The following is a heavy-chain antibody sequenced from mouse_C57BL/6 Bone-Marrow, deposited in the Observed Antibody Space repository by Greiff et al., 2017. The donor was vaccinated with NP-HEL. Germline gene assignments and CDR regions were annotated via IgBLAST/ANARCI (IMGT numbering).Heavy chain of an antibody. CDR1: GYTFTSYW. V-gene: IGHV1-59*01. J-gene: IGHJ3*01. D-gene: IGHD1-1*01. Sequence: QVQLQQPGAELVRPGTSVKLSCKASGYTFTSYWMHWVKQRPGQGLEWIGVIDPSDSYTNYNQKFKGKATLTVDTSSSTAYMQLSSLTSEDSAVYYCASLPSTTGFAYWGQGTLVTVSA. CDR3: ASLPSTTGFAY. CDR2: IDPSDSYT.